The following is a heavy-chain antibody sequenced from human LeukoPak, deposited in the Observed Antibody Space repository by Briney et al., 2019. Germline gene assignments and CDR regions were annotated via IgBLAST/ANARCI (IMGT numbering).Heavy chain of an antibody. J-gene: IGHJ4*02. CDR1: GGTFSSYA. CDR3: ARDLKDDYGGNSTDY. Sequence: ASVKVSCKASGGTFSSYAISWVRQAPGQGLEWMGRIIPILGIANYAQKFQGRVTITADKSTSTAYMELSSLRSEDTAVYYCARDLKDDYGGNSTDYWGQGTLATVSS. V-gene: IGHV1-69*04. CDR2: IIPILGIA. D-gene: IGHD4-23*01.